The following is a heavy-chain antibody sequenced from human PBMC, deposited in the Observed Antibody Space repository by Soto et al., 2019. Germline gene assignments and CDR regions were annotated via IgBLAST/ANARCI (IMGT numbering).Heavy chain of an antibody. CDR3: ARVRSSGREFDY. Sequence: QVQLVQSGAEMKRPGASVILSCKASGYIFTTYSIHWVRQTAGQGLEWMAKVDPRDGSTGYAQKFRGRVSMAWDTSAGTVSMEVSSLTSDDTATYYCARVRSSGREFDYWGQGTQVTGSS. J-gene: IGHJ4*02. CDR2: VDPRDGST. CDR1: GYIFTTYS. V-gene: IGHV1-46*01. D-gene: IGHD6-25*01.